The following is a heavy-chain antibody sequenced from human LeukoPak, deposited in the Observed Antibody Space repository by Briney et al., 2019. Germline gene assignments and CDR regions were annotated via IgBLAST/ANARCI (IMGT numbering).Heavy chain of an antibody. CDR3: ARGWLAETTVVTPYNY. V-gene: IGHV1-69*13. CDR2: IIPIFGTA. J-gene: IGHJ4*02. Sequence: SVKVSCKASGGTFSNYAINWVRQAPGQGLEWMGGIIPIFGTAHYSQKFQGRVTITAVDSMRTAYMELSSLRSEDTAVYYCARGWLAETTVVTPYNYWGQETLVTVSS. CDR1: GGTFSNYA. D-gene: IGHD4-23*01.